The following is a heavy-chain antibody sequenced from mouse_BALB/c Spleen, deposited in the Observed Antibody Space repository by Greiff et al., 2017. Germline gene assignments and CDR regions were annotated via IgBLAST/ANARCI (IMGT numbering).Heavy chain of an antibody. Sequence: QVQLQQPGAELVKPGASVKLSCKASGYTFTSYWMHWVKQRPGQGLEWIGEINPSNGRTNYNEKFKSKATLTVDKSSSTAYMQLSSLTSEDSAVYYCARGEYGNYWFAYWGQGTLVTVSA. CDR2: INPSNGRT. D-gene: IGHD2-10*02. CDR3: ARGEYGNYWFAY. V-gene: IGHV1S81*02. J-gene: IGHJ3*01. CDR1: GYTFTSYW.